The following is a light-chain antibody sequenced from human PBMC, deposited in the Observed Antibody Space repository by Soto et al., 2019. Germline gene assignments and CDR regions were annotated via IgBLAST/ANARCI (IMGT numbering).Light chain of an antibody. J-gene: IGKJ4*01. CDR2: GAS. CDR3: QRYHLSPLA. V-gene: IGKV3-20*01. CDR1: EAINNNF. Sequence: EIVLTQSPGALSVAPGETLSLSCRASEAINNNFVAWYQQRPGQLPRLLMYGASIRVSGVPDRISGRRSGTGFILNIARVEPEDSAVYFGQRYHLSPLAFGGGTQV.